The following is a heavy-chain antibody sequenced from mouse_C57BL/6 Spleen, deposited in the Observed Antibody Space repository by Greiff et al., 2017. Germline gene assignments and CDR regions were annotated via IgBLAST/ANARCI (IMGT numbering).Heavy chain of an antibody. D-gene: IGHD1-1*01. CDR1: GYTFTSYW. Sequence: VQLQQPGAELVKPGASVKMSCKASGYTFTSYWITWVKQRPGQGLEWIGDIYPGSGSTNYNEKFKSKATLTVDTSSSTAYMQLSSLTSEDSAVYYYANDCGSSHWYFDVWGTGTTVTVSS. J-gene: IGHJ1*03. CDR3: ANDCGSSHWYFDV. V-gene: IGHV1-55*01. CDR2: IYPGSGST.